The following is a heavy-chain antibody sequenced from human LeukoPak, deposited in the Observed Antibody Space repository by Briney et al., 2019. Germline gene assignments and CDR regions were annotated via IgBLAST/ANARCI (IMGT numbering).Heavy chain of an antibody. CDR3: AKPVYDTNSGNFGIDY. D-gene: IGHD2-8*01. V-gene: IGHV3-30*18. CDR1: GFTFSAYG. CDR2: MSYDGRHI. J-gene: IGHJ4*02. Sequence: GGSLRLPCAASGFTFSAYGMPWVRQAPGKGLEWVAVMSYDGRHIYYADSVKGRFTISRDSSKNTLYLQMNSLRTEDTAVYFCAKPVYDTNSGNFGIDYWGQGTLVTVSS.